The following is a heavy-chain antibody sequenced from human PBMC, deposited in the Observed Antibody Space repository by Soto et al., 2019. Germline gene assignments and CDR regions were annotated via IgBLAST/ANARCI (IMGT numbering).Heavy chain of an antibody. D-gene: IGHD2-15*01. CDR2: IIPMFGIT. V-gene: IGHV1-69*02. Sequence: QVQLVQFGTEVKRPGSSVKVSCKASGGNFNSYTVSWVRQAPGQGLEWMGRIIPMFGITNYPQKFQGRVTITADKSATTAYMELSSLRSEDTALYYCASFGYCSGGSCSNRVDIWGRGTMVVVSS. CDR3: ASFGYCSGGSCSNRVDI. CDR1: GGNFNSYT. J-gene: IGHJ3*02.